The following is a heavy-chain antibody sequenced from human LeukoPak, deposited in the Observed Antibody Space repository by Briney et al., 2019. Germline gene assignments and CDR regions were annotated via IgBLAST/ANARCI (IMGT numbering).Heavy chain of an antibody. CDR1: GGSFSGYY. CDR3: ARRWRGGYNYDY. J-gene: IGHJ4*02. CDR2: INHSGST. D-gene: IGHD5-24*01. V-gene: IGHV4-34*01. Sequence: PSETLSLTCGVYGGSFSGYYWSWIRQPPGKGLEWIGEINHSGSTNYNPSLKSRVTISVDTSKNQFSLKLSSVTAADTAVYYCARRWRGGYNYDYWGQGTLVTVSS.